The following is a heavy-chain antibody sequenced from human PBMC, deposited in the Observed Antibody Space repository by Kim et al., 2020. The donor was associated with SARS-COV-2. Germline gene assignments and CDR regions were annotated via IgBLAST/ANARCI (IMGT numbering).Heavy chain of an antibody. CDR2: ISFDGSNK. J-gene: IGHJ3*02. Sequence: GGSLRLSCAASGFTFSRYGMHWVRQAPGKGLEWVAVISFDGSNKYYAESVKGRFTLSRDNSKKTLFLQMNSLRAEDTAVYFCAKDFYYGSGLGAFDIWGQETIPTVSA. CDR3: AKDFYYGSGLGAFDI. D-gene: IGHD3-10*01. V-gene: IGHV3-30*18. CDR1: GFTFSRYG.